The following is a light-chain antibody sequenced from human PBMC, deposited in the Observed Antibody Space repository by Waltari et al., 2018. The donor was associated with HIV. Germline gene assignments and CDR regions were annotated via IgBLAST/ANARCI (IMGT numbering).Light chain of an antibody. CDR1: QDISNY. CDR3: QQYDNLPYT. CDR2: DAS. V-gene: IGKV1-33*01. J-gene: IGKJ2*01. Sequence: DIQMTQSPSSLSASVGDRDTITCQASQDISNYLNWYQQKPGKAPKLLIYDASNLETGVPSRFSGGGSGTDFTFTISSLQPEDIATYYCQQYDNLPYTFGQGTKLEIK.